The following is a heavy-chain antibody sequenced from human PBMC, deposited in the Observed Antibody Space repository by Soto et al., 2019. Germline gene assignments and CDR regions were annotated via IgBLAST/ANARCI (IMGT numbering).Heavy chain of an antibody. CDR1: GFTLNSYA. V-gene: IGHV3-23*01. Sequence: SLRLSCAPSGFTLNSYAMSLVRHGPGKGLEWVSAISGSGGSTYYADSVKGRFTISRDNSKNTLYLQMNSLRAEDTAVYYCAKLWFGELTWFDPWGQGTLVTVSS. J-gene: IGHJ5*02. D-gene: IGHD3-10*01. CDR3: AKLWFGELTWFDP. CDR2: ISGSGGST.